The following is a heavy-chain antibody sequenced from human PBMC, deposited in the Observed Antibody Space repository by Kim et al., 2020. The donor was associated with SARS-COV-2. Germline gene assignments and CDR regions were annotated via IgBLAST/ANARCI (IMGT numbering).Heavy chain of an antibody. D-gene: IGHD3-22*01. CDR3: ASLIETNSGSP. CDR1: GFTFSSYE. Sequence: GGSLRLSCAASGFTFSSYEMNWVRQAPGKGLEWVSYISSSGSTIYYADSVKGRFTISRDNAKNSLYLQMNSLRAEDTAVYYCASLIETNSGSPWGQGTLVTVSS. V-gene: IGHV3-48*03. CDR2: ISSSGSTI. J-gene: IGHJ5*02.